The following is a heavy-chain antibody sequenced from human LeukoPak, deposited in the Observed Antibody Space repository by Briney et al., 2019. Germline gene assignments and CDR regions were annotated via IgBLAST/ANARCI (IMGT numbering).Heavy chain of an antibody. J-gene: IGHJ4*02. CDR1: GGTFSSYA. CDR3: AKASTFGELNRPFDY. Sequence: SVKVSCKASGGTFSSYAISWVRQAPGQGLEWMGGIIPIFGTANYAQKFQGRVTITADESTSTAYMELSSLRSEDTAVYYCAKASTFGELNRPFDYWGQGTLVTVSS. V-gene: IGHV1-69*13. CDR2: IIPIFGTA. D-gene: IGHD3-10*01.